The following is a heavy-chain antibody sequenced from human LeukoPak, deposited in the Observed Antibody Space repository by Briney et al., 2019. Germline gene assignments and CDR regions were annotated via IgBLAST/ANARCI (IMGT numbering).Heavy chain of an antibody. D-gene: IGHD3-10*01. J-gene: IGHJ6*03. V-gene: IGHV3-33*08. CDR1: GFTFSSYG. Sequence: GGSLRLSCAAFGFTFSSYGMHWVRQAPGKGLEWVAVIRFDGDNKYYGEAVKGRFTIARNNAENKLFLDMNNLRADDTAVYFCARSVYGSGSYMDVWGKGTTVTVSS. CDR2: IRFDGDNK. CDR3: ARSVYGSGSYMDV.